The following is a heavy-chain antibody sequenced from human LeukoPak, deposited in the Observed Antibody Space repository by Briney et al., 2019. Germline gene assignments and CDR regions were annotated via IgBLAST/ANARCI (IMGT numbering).Heavy chain of an antibody. Sequence: PGGSLRLSCAASGFTFSTYGMHWVRQAPGKGLEWVTVIWHDGSHKDYADSVKGRLTISRDNSKNTLYLQMNDLRAEDTAVYFCVRGWGSNVYASAFDVWGQGTMVTVSS. V-gene: IGHV3-33*01. CDR1: GFTFSTYG. D-gene: IGHD3-16*01. J-gene: IGHJ3*01. CDR3: VRGWGSNVYASAFDV. CDR2: IWHDGSHK.